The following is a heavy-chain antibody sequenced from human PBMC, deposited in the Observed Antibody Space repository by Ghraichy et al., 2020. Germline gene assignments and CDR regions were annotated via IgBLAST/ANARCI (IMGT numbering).Heavy chain of an antibody. CDR2: IYTSGST. J-gene: IGHJ6*02. D-gene: IGHD3-3*01. Sequence: SQTLSLTCTVSGGSISSYYWSWIRQPPGKGLEWIGYIYTSGSTNYNPSLKSRVTISVDTSKNQFSLKLSSVTAADTAVYYCARHLLTTDFWSGYYNRMWNDYYYYGMDVWGQGTTVTVSS. CDR1: GGSISSYY. V-gene: IGHV4-4*09. CDR3: ARHLLTTDFWSGYYNRMWNDYYYYGMDV.